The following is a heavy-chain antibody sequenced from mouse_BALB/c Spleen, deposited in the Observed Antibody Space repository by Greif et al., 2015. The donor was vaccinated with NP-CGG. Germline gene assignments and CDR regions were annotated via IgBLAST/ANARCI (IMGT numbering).Heavy chain of an antibody. Sequence: QVQLQQSGPELVKPGASVRISCKASGYTFTSYYIHWVKQRPGQGLEWIGWVYPGNVNTKYNEKFKGKATLTADKSSSTAYMQLSSLTSEDSAVYFCARKYGNYVWYFDVWGAGTTVTVSS. CDR2: VYPGNVNT. J-gene: IGHJ1*01. CDR1: GYTFTSYY. CDR3: ARKYGNYVWYFDV. D-gene: IGHD2-10*02. V-gene: IGHV1S56*01.